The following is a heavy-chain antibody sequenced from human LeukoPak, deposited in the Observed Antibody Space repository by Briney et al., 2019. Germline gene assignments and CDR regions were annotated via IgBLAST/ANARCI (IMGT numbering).Heavy chain of an antibody. J-gene: IGHJ4*02. Sequence: GGSLRLSCAASGFTFSTYAMHWVRQAPGKGLEWVAVIPYDGSNKYYADSVKGRFTISRDNSKNTLYLQMNSLRAEDTAVYYCAKAGILGLDWGQGTLVTVSS. CDR3: AKAGILGLD. CDR2: IPYDGSNK. V-gene: IGHV3-30*04. CDR1: GFTFSTYA. D-gene: IGHD2-15*01.